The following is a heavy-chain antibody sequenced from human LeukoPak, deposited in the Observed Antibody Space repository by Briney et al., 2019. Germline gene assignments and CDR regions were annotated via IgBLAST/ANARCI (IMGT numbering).Heavy chain of an antibody. V-gene: IGHV1-18*01. Sequence: ASVKVSCKASGGTFSSYAISWVRQAPGQGLEWMGWISAYNGNTNYAQKLQGRVTMTTDTSTSTAYMELRSLRSDDTAVYYCAREFTIFGMVIGWFDPWGQGTLVTVSS. D-gene: IGHD3-3*01. CDR1: GGTFSSYA. CDR2: ISAYNGNT. J-gene: IGHJ5*02. CDR3: AREFTIFGMVIGWFDP.